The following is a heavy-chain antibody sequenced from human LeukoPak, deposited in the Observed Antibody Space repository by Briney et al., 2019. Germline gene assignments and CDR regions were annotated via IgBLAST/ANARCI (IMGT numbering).Heavy chain of an antibody. CDR3: ARRGSGWYYFDY. Sequence: PSETLSLTCTVSGGSISSSSYYWGWIRQPPGKGLDRIGSIYYSGSTYYNPSLKSRVTISIDTSKNQFSLKLSSVTAADTAVYYCARRGSGWYYFDYWGQGTLVTVSS. CDR2: IYYSGST. V-gene: IGHV4-39*01. CDR1: GGSISSSSYY. D-gene: IGHD6-19*01. J-gene: IGHJ4*02.